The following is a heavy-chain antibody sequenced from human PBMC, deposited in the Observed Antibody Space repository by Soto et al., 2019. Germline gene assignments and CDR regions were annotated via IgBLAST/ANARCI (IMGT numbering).Heavy chain of an antibody. CDR3: TRRGWFGEFNYYFGMDV. CDR2: TYYRSKWYS. CDR1: GDSVSSNTAA. Sequence: SQTLSVTCAISGDSVSSNTAAWHWIRQSPSRGREWLGRTYYRSKWYSDYAVSVKSRITINSDTSKNQFSLHLGSVTPEDTAVYYCTRRGWFGEFNYYFGMDVWGQGTTVTVSS. D-gene: IGHD3-10*01. J-gene: IGHJ6*02. V-gene: IGHV6-1*01.